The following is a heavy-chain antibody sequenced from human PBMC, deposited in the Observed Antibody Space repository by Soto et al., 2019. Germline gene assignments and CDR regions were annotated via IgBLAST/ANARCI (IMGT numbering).Heavy chain of an antibody. Sequence: EVQLLESGGGLVLPGGSLRLSCAASGFTFNAYAMTWVRQAPGKGLEWVSAIGGSGGNRYYAASVKGRFTISRDNSKDVVDLQMNSLRVEDTAVYYCARVASDYINSVDHWVQGILVTVSS. CDR1: GFTFNAYA. CDR2: IGGSGGNR. CDR3: ARVASDYINSVDH. D-gene: IGHD4-4*01. J-gene: IGHJ4*02. V-gene: IGHV3-23*01.